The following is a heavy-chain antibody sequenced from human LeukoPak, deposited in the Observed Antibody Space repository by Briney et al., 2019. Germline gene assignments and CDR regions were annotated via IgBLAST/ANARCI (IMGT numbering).Heavy chain of an antibody. J-gene: IGHJ3*02. CDR2: INPSDGST. CDR3: ARCEWELLSFKNRRDAFDI. CDR1: GYTFTSYY. D-gene: IGHD1-26*01. V-gene: IGHV1-46*01. Sequence: ASVKVSCKASGYTFTSYYMHWVRQAPGQGLEWMGIINPSDGSTSYAQKLQGRVTMTRDTSTSTVYMELRSLRSEDTAVYYCARCEWELLSFKNRRDAFDIWGQGTMVTVSS.